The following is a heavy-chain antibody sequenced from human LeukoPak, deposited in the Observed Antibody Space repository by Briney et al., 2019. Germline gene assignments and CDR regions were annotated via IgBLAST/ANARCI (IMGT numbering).Heavy chain of an antibody. CDR2: VYYGRTT. CDR1: AASFISSSHH. V-gene: IGHV4-39*01. D-gene: IGHD5-12*01. CDR3: VRHDGRGGATMGAFDS. Sequence: PSETLSLTCTVSAASFISSSHHWGWIRQSPGKGLEGIGTVYYGRTTYYNPYLDCRVTISLDTSANHFSLQLNSVTAADTAVYYCVRHDGRGGATMGAFDSWGQGSLVTVSS. J-gene: IGHJ5*01.